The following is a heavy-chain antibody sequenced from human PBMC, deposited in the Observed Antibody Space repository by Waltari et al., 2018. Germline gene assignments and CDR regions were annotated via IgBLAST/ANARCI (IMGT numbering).Heavy chain of an antibody. CDR1: GGSISSSSYY. CDR2: IYYSGTT. CDR3: ARQTRLERRVGYYFDY. Sequence: QLQLQESGPGLVKPSETLSLTCTVSGGSISSSSYYWGWIRQPPGKGLEWIGSIYYSGTTYYNPPLTGRVTISVDTSKNQFSLKLSSVTAADTAVYYCARQTRLERRVGYYFDYWGQGTLVTVSS. J-gene: IGHJ4*02. D-gene: IGHD1-1*01. V-gene: IGHV4-39*01.